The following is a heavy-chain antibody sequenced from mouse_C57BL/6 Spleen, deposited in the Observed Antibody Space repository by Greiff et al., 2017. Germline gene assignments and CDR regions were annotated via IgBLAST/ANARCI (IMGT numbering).Heavy chain of an antibody. CDR1: GYAFSSYW. CDR3: ARGDYYGSSPFDY. D-gene: IGHD1-1*01. V-gene: IGHV1-80*01. Sequence: VQLQESGAELVKPGASVKISCKASGYAFSSYWMNWVKQRPGKGLEWIGQIYPGDGDTNYNGKFKGKATLTADKSSSTAYMQLSSLTSEDSAVYFCARGDYYGSSPFDYWGQGTTLTVSS. CDR2: IYPGDGDT. J-gene: IGHJ2*01.